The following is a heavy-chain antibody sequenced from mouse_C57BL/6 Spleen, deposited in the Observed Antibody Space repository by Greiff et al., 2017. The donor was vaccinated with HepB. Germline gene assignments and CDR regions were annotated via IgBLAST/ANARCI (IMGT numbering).Heavy chain of an antibody. CDR3: ARPLDY. J-gene: IGHJ2*01. Sequence: QVQLQQSGAELVKPGASVKLSCKASGYTFTSYWMQWVKQRPGQGLEWIGEIDPSDSYTNYNQKFKGKATLTVDTSSSTAYMQLSSLTSEDSAVYYCARPLDYWGQGTTLTVSS. CDR1: GYTFTSYW. CDR2: IDPSDSYT. V-gene: IGHV1-50*01.